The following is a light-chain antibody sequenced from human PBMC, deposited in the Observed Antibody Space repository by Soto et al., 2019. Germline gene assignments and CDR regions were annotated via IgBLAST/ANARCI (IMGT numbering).Light chain of an antibody. CDR2: DVN. Sequence: QSALTQPRSVSGSPGQSVTISCTGTSSDVGGYNYVSWYQQHPGKAPKLMIYDVNKRPSGVPDRFSGSKSGNTASLTISGLQAADEADYYCCSYAGSYTHVFGTGTKVTVL. CDR3: CSYAGSYTHV. V-gene: IGLV2-11*01. J-gene: IGLJ1*01. CDR1: SSDVGGYNY.